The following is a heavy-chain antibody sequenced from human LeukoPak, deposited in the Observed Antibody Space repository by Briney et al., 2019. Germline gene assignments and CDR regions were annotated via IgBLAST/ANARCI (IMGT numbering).Heavy chain of an antibody. CDR2: IWYDGSKK. D-gene: IGHD6-13*01. CDR3: ARDVSYNSLDY. Sequence: GGSLRLSCATSGFXFSRHGFYWVRQAPGKGLEWVAVIWYDGSKKYYADSVKGRSTISRDNSKNTLYLEMNSLRAEDTAVYYCARDVSYNSLDYWGQGTVVTVSS. J-gene: IGHJ4*02. CDR1: GFXFSRHG. V-gene: IGHV3-33*07.